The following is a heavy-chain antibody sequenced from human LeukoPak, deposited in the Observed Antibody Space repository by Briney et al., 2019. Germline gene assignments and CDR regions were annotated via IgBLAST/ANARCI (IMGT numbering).Heavy chain of an antibody. CDR2: IYSGGST. CDR3: ARDNSYSKIDYGMDV. J-gene: IGHJ6*02. D-gene: IGHD5-18*01. Sequence: QPSETLSLTCTVSGGSISSSSYYWGWIRQPPGKGLEWVSVIYSGGSTYYADSVKGRFTISRDNSKNTLYLQMNSLRAEDTAVYYCARDNSYSKIDYGMDVWGQGTTVTVSS. CDR1: GGSISSSSYY. V-gene: IGHV3-66*01.